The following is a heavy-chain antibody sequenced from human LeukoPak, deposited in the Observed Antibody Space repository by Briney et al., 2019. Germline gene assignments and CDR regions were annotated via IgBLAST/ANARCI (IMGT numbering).Heavy chain of an antibody. CDR1: GGTFSSYA. CDR2: IIPIFGTA. CDR3: AREENREYYMDV. J-gene: IGHJ6*03. V-gene: IGHV1-69*05. D-gene: IGHD3-10*01. Sequence: ASVKVSCKASGGTFSSYAISWVRQAPGQGLDWMGGIIPIFGTANYAQKFQGRVTITTDESTSTAYMELSSLRSEDTAVYYCAREENREYYMDVWGKGTTVTVSS.